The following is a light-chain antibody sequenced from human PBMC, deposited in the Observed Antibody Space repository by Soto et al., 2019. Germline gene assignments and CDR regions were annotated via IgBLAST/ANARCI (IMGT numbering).Light chain of an antibody. Sequence: QSVLTQPASVSGSPGQSITISCTGTSSDVGGYNYVPWYQQHPGKAPKLMIYDVSNRPSGVSNRFSGSKSGNTASLTISGLQAEDEADYYCSSYTSSSTPYWVFGGGTKLTVL. CDR2: DVS. CDR3: SSYTSSSTPYWV. J-gene: IGLJ3*02. V-gene: IGLV2-14*01. CDR1: SSDVGGYNY.